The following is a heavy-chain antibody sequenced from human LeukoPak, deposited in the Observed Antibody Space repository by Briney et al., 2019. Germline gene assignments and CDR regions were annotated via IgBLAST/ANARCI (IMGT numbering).Heavy chain of an antibody. V-gene: IGHV4-38-2*01. CDR3: ASRSGMVAARGPMDV. CDR2: IYHSGST. Sequence: SETLSLTCAVSGYSISRGYYWGWIRQPPGKGLEWIGSIYHSGSTYYNPSLKSRVTISVDTSKNQFSLKLSSVTAADTAVYYCASRSGMVAARGPMDVWGKGTTVTVSS. J-gene: IGHJ6*03. D-gene: IGHD2-15*01. CDR1: GYSISRGYY.